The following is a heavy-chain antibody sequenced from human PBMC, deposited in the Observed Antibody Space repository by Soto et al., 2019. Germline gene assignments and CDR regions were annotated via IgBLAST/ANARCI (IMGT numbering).Heavy chain of an antibody. D-gene: IGHD7-27*01. V-gene: IGHV3-23*01. J-gene: IGHJ4*01. CDR2: ISGSDGSK. Sequence: GGSLRLSCAASGFTFSSYAMSWVRQAPGKGLEWVSAISGSDGSKYYADSVTGRITISSDNTKNTLYLQMNRLRAEDTDVYYWAKDGVWGYRYFDYWGQGTLVTVSS. CDR1: GFTFSSYA. CDR3: AKDGVWGYRYFDY.